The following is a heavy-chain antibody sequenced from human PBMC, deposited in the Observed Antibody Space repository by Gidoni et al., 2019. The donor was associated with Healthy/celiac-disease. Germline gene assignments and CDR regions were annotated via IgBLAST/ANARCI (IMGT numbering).Heavy chain of an antibody. CDR1: GFTFSSYA. Sequence: EVQLLESGGGLVQPGGSLRLSCAASGFTFSSYAMSWVRQAPGKGLEWVSAISGSGDSTYYADSVKGRFTISRDNAKNTLYLQMNSLRAEDKAVYYCANVSPSGMDVWGQGTTVTVSS. V-gene: IGHV3-23*01. CDR3: ANVSPSGMDV. CDR2: ISGSGDST. J-gene: IGHJ6*02.